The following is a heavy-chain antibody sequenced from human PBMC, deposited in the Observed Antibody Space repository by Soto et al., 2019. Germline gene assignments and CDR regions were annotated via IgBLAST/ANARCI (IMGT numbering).Heavy chain of an antibody. CDR3: ARSQTTVTLYDY. D-gene: IGHD4-17*01. CDR1: GGSISSGGYY. CDR2: IYYSGST. J-gene: IGHJ4*02. V-gene: IGHV4-31*03. Sequence: SETLSLTCTVSGGSISSGGYYWSWIRQHPGKGLEWIGYIYYSGSTYYNPSLKSRVTISVDRSKNQFSLKLSSVTAADTAVYYCARSQTTVTLYDYWGQGSLVTGSS.